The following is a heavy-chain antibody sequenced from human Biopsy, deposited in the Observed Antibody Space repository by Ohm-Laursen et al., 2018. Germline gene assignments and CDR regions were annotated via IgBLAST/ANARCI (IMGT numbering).Heavy chain of an antibody. Sequence: GTLSLTCSVYGEPFNGYYWSWIRQTPGKGLEWIGEINHSGGTNYNPSLKSRVTISVDTSKNQFSLKVGSVTAADTAVYYCVRGVDYYDPYHYYALDVWGQGTTVTVSS. J-gene: IGHJ6*02. D-gene: IGHD3-22*01. V-gene: IGHV4-34*01. CDR2: INHSGGT. CDR1: GEPFNGYY. CDR3: VRGVDYYDPYHYYALDV.